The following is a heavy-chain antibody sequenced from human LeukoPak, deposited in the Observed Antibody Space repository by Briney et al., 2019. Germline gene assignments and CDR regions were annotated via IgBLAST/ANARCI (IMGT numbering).Heavy chain of an antibody. Sequence: GGSLRLSCAASGFTISSYAMNWVRQAPGKGLEWVSYISSASSSLSYADSVKGRFAISRDNAKNSLYLQMNSLRAEDTAVYYCATNGGYSWGQGTLVTVSS. CDR1: GFTISSYA. V-gene: IGHV3-48*01. CDR3: ATNGGYS. CDR2: ISSASSSL. J-gene: IGHJ4*02. D-gene: IGHD3-16*01.